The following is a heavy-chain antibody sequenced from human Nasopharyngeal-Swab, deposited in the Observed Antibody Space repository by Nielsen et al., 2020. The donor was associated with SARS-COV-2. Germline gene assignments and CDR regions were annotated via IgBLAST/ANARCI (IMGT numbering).Heavy chain of an antibody. J-gene: IGHJ6*02. V-gene: IGHV4-39*01. CDR3: ARSVRGGSGGSCYSVEDV. D-gene: IGHD2-15*01. CDR2: IYYSGTT. CDR1: GLSISSSSYH. Sequence: SETLPLTCTVSGLSISSSSYHWGRIRQPPGKVLEWIGSIYYSGTTYYHPSLKRRVTILVDTTKTQFSLKLSSVTAADTAVYYCARSVRGGSGGSCYSVEDVWGQGTTVTVSS.